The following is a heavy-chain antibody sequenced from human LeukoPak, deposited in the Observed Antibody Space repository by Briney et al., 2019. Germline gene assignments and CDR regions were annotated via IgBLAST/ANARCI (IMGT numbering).Heavy chain of an antibody. J-gene: IGHJ4*02. CDR2: IRYDGSNK. CDR3: TKASGGSDYGYFEY. Sequence: GRSLRLSCAASGFTFSTYGMHWVRQAPGKGLEWVAFIRYDGSNKEYADSVKGRFTISRDNSKNTLYLQMNSLRAEDTAVYYCTKASGGSDYGYFEYWGQGTLVIVS. V-gene: IGHV3-30*02. D-gene: IGHD5-12*01. CDR1: GFTFSTYG.